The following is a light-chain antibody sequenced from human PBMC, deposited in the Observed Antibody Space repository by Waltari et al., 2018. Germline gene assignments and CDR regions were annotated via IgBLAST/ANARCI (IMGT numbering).Light chain of an antibody. CDR2: GAS. J-gene: IGKJ4*01. CDR1: QRITSN. Sequence: ELVLTQSPVILSVSPGERTTLSCRASQRITSNLAWYQQKPGQSPRLLIYGASIRAAGIPARFSGSGSGTEFTLTISSLQSEDFAVYYCQQYNNWLPLTFGGGTKVEIK. CDR3: QQYNNWLPLT. V-gene: IGKV3-15*01.